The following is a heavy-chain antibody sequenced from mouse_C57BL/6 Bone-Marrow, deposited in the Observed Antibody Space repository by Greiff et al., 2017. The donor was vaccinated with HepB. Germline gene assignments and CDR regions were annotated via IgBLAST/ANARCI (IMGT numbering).Heavy chain of an antibody. CDR1: GFNIKDDY. J-gene: IGHJ3*01. CDR3: TTKGPRFAY. Sequence: VQLQQSGAELVRPGASVKLSCTASGFNIKDDYMHWVKQRPEQGLEWIGWIDPENGDTEYASKFQGKATITADTSSNTAYLQLSSLTSEDTAVYYCTTKGPRFAYWGQGTLATVSA. CDR2: IDPENGDT. V-gene: IGHV14-4*01.